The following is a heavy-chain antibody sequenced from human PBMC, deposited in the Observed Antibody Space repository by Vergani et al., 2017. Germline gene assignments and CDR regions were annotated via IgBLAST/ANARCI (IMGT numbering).Heavy chain of an antibody. J-gene: IGHJ5*02. CDR1: GGSISSYY. V-gene: IGHV4-59*01. Sequence: QVQLQESGPGLVKPSETLSLTCTVSGGSISSYYWSWIRQPPGKGLEWIGYIYYSGSTSYNPSLKSRVTISVDTSKNQFSLKLSSVTAADTAVYYCAREVVTMVRGVIVYWFDPWGQGTLVTVSS. CDR2: IYYSGST. D-gene: IGHD3-10*01. CDR3: AREVVTMVRGVIVYWFDP.